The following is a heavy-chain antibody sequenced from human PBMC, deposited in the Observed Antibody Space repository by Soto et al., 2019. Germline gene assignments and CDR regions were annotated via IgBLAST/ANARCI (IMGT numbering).Heavy chain of an antibody. J-gene: IGHJ4*02. CDR3: AAGYYYGPFYFDY. D-gene: IGHD3-10*01. CDR2: IVVGSGNT. V-gene: IGHV1-58*02. CDR1: GFTFTSSA. Sequence: SVKVSCKASGFTFTSSAMQWVRQARGQRLEWIGWIVVGSGNTNYAQKFQKRVTITRDMSTSTAYMELSSLRSEDTAVYYCAAGYYYGPFYFDYWGQGTLVTVS.